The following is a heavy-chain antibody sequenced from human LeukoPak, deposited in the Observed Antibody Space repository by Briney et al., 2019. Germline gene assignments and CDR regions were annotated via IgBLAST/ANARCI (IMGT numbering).Heavy chain of an antibody. J-gene: IGHJ3*02. Sequence: ASVKVSCKASGYTFPSYDINWVRQATGQGLEWMGWMSPNSGNTHYAQKFQGRVTMTRNTSISTAYMELSSLRSEDTAVYCCARAPGTRSDIWGQGTMVTVSS. V-gene: IGHV1-8*01. CDR2: MSPNSGNT. CDR3: ARAPGTRSDI. CDR1: GYTFPSYD.